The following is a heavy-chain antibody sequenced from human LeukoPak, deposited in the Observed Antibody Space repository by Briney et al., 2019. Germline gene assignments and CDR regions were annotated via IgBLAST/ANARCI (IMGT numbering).Heavy chain of an antibody. J-gene: IGHJ4*02. CDR1: GFTFSSYS. Sequence: GGSLRLSCAASGFTFSSYSMNWVRQAPGKGLEWVSSISSSSSYIYYADSVKGRFTISRDNAKNSLYLQMNSLRAEDTAVYYCARGEASYYYDSSGYYYFDYWGRGTLVTVSS. V-gene: IGHV3-21*01. D-gene: IGHD3-22*01. CDR2: ISSSSSYI. CDR3: ARGEASYYYDSSGYYYFDY.